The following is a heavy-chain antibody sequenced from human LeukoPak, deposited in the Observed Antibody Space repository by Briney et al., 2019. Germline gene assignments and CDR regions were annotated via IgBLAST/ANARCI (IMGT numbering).Heavy chain of an antibody. CDR1: GFIFSDFA. J-gene: IGHJ4*02. CDR3: AKYLFGSY. Sequence: GGSLRLSCAASGFIFSDFAMTWVRQAPGKGLEWVSTISGSGGGTYYADSVKGRFTISRDNSKNTVYLQMNSLRAEDTAVYYCAKYLFGSYWGQGTLVTVSS. CDR2: ISGSGGGT. D-gene: IGHD3-10*02. V-gene: IGHV3-23*01.